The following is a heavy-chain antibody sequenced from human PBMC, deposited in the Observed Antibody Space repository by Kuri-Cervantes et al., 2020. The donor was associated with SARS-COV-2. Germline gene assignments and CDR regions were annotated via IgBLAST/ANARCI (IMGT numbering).Heavy chain of an antibody. Sequence: GESLKISCEASGFTFSSYGMSWVRQAPGKGLEWVANMKEDGSEKNYVDSVKGRFTISRDDAKNSLYLQMNSLRAEDTAVYYCARAGTPITVFGVVIGGRGYYYMDVWGKGTTVTVSS. CDR1: GFTFSSYG. CDR3: ARAGTPITVFGVVIGGRGYYYMDV. CDR2: MKEDGSEK. J-gene: IGHJ6*03. D-gene: IGHD3-3*01. V-gene: IGHV3-7*02.